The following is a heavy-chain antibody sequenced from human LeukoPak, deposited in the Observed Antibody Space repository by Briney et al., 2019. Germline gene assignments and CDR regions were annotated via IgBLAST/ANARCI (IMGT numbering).Heavy chain of an antibody. V-gene: IGHV1-69*01. CDR1: GGTFSSYA. CDR2: IIPIFGTA. D-gene: IGHD5-18*01. CDR3: ARDRSGYSYGYFDY. J-gene: IGHJ4*02. Sequence: SVKVSCKASGGTFSSYAISWVRQAPGQGLEWMGGIIPIFGTANYAQKFQGRVTITADESTSTAYMELSSLRSEDTAVYYCARDRSGYSYGYFDYWGQGTLVTVSS.